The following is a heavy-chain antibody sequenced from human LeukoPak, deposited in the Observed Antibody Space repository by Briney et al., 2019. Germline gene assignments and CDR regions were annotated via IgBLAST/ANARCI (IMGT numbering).Heavy chain of an antibody. V-gene: IGHV1-69*13. J-gene: IGHJ6*02. CDR3: ARVTTGYYYYYGMDV. CDR2: IIPIFGTA. Sequence: ASVKVSCTASGGTFSSYAISWVRQAPGQGLEWMGGIIPIFGTANYAQKFQGRVTITADESTSTAYMELSSLRSEDTAVYYCARVTTGYYYYYGMDVWGQGTTVTVSS. D-gene: IGHD4-17*01. CDR1: GGTFSSYA.